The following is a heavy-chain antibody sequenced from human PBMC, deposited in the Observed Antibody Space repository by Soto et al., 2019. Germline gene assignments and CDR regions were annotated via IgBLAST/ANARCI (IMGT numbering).Heavy chain of an antibody. D-gene: IGHD2-2*01. CDR2: IYYSGST. CDR3: ARSIVPAAIFSEGQGDFYYYYYYMDV. J-gene: IGHJ6*03. Sequence: SETLSLTCTVSGGSISSGGYYWSWIRQHPGKGLEWIGYIYYSGSTYYNPSLKSRVTISVDTSKNQFSLKLSSVTAADTAVYYCARSIVPAAIFSEGQGDFYYYYYYMDVWGKGTTVTVSS. CDR1: GGSISSGGYY. V-gene: IGHV4-31*02.